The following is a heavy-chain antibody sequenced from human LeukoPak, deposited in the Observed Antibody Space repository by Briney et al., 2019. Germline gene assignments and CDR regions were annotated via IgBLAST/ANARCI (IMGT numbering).Heavy chain of an antibody. J-gene: IGHJ4*02. CDR2: ISSSSSTI. CDR3: ARLNPGAAGTET. Sequence: PGGSLRLSCAASGFTFSSYSMNWVRQAPGKGLEWVSYISSSSSTIYYADSVKGRFTISRDNAKNSLYLQMNSLRAEDTAVYYCARLNPGAAGTETWDQGTLVTVSS. D-gene: IGHD6-13*01. V-gene: IGHV3-48*01. CDR1: GFTFSSYS.